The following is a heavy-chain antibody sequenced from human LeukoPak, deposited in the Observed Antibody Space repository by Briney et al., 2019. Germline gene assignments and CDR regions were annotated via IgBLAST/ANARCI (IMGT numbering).Heavy chain of an antibody. V-gene: IGHV4-59*11. J-gene: IGHJ4*02. CDR2: IKYSGST. D-gene: IGHD6-13*01. Sequence: SETLSLTCTVSGGSISGHYWSWIRQPPGKGLEWIGYIKYSGSTNYNPSLKSRVIISLDTSKNQFSLRLSSVTAADTAVYYCARAGGFGSRAPLGPGTYDYWGQGTLVTVSS. CDR1: GGSISGHY. CDR3: ARAGGFGSRAPLGPGTYDY.